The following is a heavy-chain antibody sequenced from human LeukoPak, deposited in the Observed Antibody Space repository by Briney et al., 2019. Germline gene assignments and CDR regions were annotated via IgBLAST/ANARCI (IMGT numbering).Heavy chain of an antibody. J-gene: IGHJ4*02. D-gene: IGHD3-22*01. Sequence: SETLSLTCTVSGGSISSYYWSWIRQPPGKGLEWIGYIYYSGSTNYNPSLKSRVTISVDTSKNQFSLKLSSVTAEDTAVYYCAVDYYDSSGYYYAVNWGQGTLVTVSS. CDR2: IYYSGST. CDR1: GGSISSYY. V-gene: IGHV4-59*01. CDR3: AVDYYDSSGYYYAVN.